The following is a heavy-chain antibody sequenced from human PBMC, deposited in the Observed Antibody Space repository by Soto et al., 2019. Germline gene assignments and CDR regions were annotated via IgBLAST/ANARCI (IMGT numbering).Heavy chain of an antibody. CDR2: INPNSGGT. D-gene: IGHD2-2*01. CDR1: GYTFTGYY. J-gene: IGHJ6*02. V-gene: IGHV1-2*04. CDR3: ARNHCSSTSCYRPYYYYGMDV. Sequence: ASVKVYCKASGYTFTGYYMHWVRQAPGQGLEWMGWINPNSGGTNYAQKFQGWVTMTRDTSISTAYMELSRLRSDDTAVYYCARNHCSSTSCYRPYYYYGMDVWGQGTTVTVSS.